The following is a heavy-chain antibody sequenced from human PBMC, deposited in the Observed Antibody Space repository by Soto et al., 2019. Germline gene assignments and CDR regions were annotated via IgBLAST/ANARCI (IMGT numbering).Heavy chain of an antibody. CDR2: IYYSGST. CDR1: GGSISSSSYY. J-gene: IGHJ1*01. Sequence: SETLSLTCTVSGGSISSSSYYWGWIRQPPGKGLEWIGSIYYSGSTYYNPSLKSRVTISVDTSKNQFSLKLSSVTAADTAVYYCARQTAVAKTEYFQHWGQGTLVTVSS. D-gene: IGHD6-19*01. V-gene: IGHV4-39*01. CDR3: ARQTAVAKTEYFQH.